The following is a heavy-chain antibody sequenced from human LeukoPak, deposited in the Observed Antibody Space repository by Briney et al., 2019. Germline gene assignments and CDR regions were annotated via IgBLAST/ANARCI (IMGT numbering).Heavy chain of an antibody. Sequence: TSETLSLTCAVYGGSFSGYYWSWIRQPPGKGLEWIGEINHSGSTNYNPSLKSRVTILVDTSKNQFSLKLSSVTAADTALYYCAKEGDYYGSGSHRDAFDMWGQGTMVTVSS. CDR3: AKEGDYYGSGSHRDAFDM. CDR1: GGSFSGYY. V-gene: IGHV4-34*01. CDR2: INHSGST. J-gene: IGHJ3*02. D-gene: IGHD3-10*01.